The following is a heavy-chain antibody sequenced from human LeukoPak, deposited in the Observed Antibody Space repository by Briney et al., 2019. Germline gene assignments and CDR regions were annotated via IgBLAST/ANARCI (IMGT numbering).Heavy chain of an antibody. CDR2: INTAAET. Sequence: PGGSLRLSCAASGFTFSSYDMHWVRQATGKGLEWVSAINTAAETFYPDSVKGRFTISRENAKTSLYLQMNSLRDGDTAVYFCARAPPGSGWLIDYWGQGTLVTVSS. CDR1: GFTFSSYD. CDR3: ARAPPGSGWLIDY. J-gene: IGHJ4*02. D-gene: IGHD6-19*01. V-gene: IGHV3-13*04.